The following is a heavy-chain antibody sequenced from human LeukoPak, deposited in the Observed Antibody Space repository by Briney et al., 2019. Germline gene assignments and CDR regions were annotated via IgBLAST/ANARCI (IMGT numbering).Heavy chain of an antibody. D-gene: IGHD2-2*01. Sequence: GGSLRLSCAASGFTFSSYDLHWVHQATGKGLEWVSAIGTAGDTYYPGSVKGRFTISRENAKNSLYLQMNSLRAGDTAVYYCARGYCSSTSCRRFYYYGMDVWGQGTTVTVSS. CDR2: IGTAGDT. J-gene: IGHJ6*02. V-gene: IGHV3-13*01. CDR3: ARGYCSSTSCRRFYYYGMDV. CDR1: GFTFSSYD.